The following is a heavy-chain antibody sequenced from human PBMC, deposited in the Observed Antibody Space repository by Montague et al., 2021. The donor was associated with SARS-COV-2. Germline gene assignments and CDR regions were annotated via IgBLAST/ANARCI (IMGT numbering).Heavy chain of an antibody. CDR3: ARGGDMNWFDP. CDR1: GGSISSYY. Sequence: SETLSLTCTVSGGSISSYYWSWIRQPPGKGLEWIGYIYYSGSTNYNPSLKNRVTISVDTSKNQFSLKLSSVTAADTAVYYCARGGDMNWFDPWGQGTLVTVSS. D-gene: IGHD2-21*01. V-gene: IGHV4-59*01. J-gene: IGHJ5*02. CDR2: IYYSGST.